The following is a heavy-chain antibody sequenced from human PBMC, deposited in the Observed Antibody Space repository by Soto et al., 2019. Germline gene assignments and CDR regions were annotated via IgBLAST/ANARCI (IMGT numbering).Heavy chain of an antibody. J-gene: IGHJ5*02. CDR1: GFTFSDSA. V-gene: IGHV3-73*01. D-gene: IGHD6-13*01. CDR3: TSWGIAAAVIS. Sequence: GSLRLACAASGFTFSDSAMHWVRQASGKGLEWVGRIRSKANSYATAYAASVKGRFTISRDDSKNTAYLQMNSLKTEDTAVYYCTSWGIAAAVISWGQGTLVTVS. CDR2: IRSKANSYAT.